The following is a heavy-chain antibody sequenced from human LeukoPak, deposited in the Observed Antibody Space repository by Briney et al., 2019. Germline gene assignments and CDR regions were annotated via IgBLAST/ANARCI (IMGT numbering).Heavy chain of an antibody. D-gene: IGHD4/OR15-4a*01. Sequence: SQTLCLTCTVSGGSISSGDYYWSWLRQPPGKGLEWIGYIYYRGSTYYNPSLKSRVTISVDTSKNQFSLKLSAVTAADTAVYYCARVRYYYYYMDVWGKGTTVTVSS. CDR1: GGSISSGDYY. J-gene: IGHJ6*03. V-gene: IGHV4-30-4*08. CDR2: IYYRGST. CDR3: ARVRYYYYYMDV.